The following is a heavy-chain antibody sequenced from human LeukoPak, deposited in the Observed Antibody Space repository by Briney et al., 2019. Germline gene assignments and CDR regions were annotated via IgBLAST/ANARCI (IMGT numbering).Heavy chain of an antibody. CDR1: GYTFTSYD. CDR3: ARGPILWFGELQGWFDP. D-gene: IGHD3-10*01. CDR2: MSPNSGDT. Sequence: ASVKVSCKASGYTFTSYDFNWVRQATGQRPEWMGWMSPNSGDTGYAQKFQDRVTMTRNTSISTAYMELSSLRSEDTAVYYCARGPILWFGELQGWFDPWGQGTLVTVSS. J-gene: IGHJ5*02. V-gene: IGHV1-8*01.